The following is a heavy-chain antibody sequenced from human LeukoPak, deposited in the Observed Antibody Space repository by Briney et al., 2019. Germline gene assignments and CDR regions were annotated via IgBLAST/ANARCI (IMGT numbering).Heavy chain of an antibody. CDR3: ATCARNFYCYRFDY. CDR1: GGIFISYA. J-gene: IGHJ4*02. D-gene: IGHD2-2*02. V-gene: IGHV1-69*01. Sequence: SAKVSCKASGGIFISYAISWVRQAPGQGLEWMGGIIPIFGTANYAQKFQGRVTITADESTSTAYMELSSLRSEDTAVYYCATCARNFYCYRFDYWGQGTLVTVSS. CDR2: IIPIFGTA.